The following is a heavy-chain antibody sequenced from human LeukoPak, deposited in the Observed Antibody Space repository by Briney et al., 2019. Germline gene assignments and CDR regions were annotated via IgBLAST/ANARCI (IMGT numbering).Heavy chain of an antibody. CDR1: GFTLRDYY. J-gene: IGHJ4*02. CDR2: ISSSSRYT. CDR3: ARVRGRQQLVYFDY. V-gene: IGHV3-11*06. D-gene: IGHD6-13*01. Sequence: GPLRLSCAASGFTLRDYYMTWIRRAPGKGLESVSYISSSSRYTNYADSLKGRFTISRDNAKNSLYLQMNSLRAEDSAVYYCARVRGRQQLVYFDYWGQGTLVTVSS.